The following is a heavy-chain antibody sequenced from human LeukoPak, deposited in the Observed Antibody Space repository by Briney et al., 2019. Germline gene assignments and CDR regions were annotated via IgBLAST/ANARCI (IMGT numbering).Heavy chain of an antibody. CDR2: IYSGGST. J-gene: IGHJ4*02. V-gene: IGHV3-66*02. CDR1: GFTVSRNY. CDR3: ARDSAYYYDSSGYWGGVDY. Sequence: GGSLRLSCAASGFTVSRNYMSWVRQAPGKGLEWGSVIYSGGSTYYADSVKGRFTISRDNSKNTLYFQMNSLRAEDTAVYYCARDSAYYYDSSGYWGGVDYWGQGTLVTVSS. D-gene: IGHD3-22*01.